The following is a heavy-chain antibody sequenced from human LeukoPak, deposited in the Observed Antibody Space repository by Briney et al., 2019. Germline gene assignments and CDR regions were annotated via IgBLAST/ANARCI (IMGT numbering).Heavy chain of an antibody. V-gene: IGHV1-18*01. D-gene: IGHD3-16*02. Sequence: ASVKDSSKDSRYTSTSYSGSWGRQAPGQGLEWMGWISTYKNNTNYAQKLQGRVTMTTDTSTSTAYMGLRSLRSDDTAVYYCARDPASYRSAYWGQGTLVTVSS. CDR1: RYTSTSYS. CDR2: ISTYKNNT. J-gene: IGHJ4*02. CDR3: ARDPASYRSAY.